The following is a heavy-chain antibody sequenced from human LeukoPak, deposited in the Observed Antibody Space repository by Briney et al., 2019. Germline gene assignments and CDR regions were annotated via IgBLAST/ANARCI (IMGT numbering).Heavy chain of an antibody. V-gene: IGHV3-11*04. J-gene: IGHJ4*02. CDR1: GFTFSDYY. D-gene: IGHD6-13*01. Sequence: GGSLRLSCAASGFTFSDYYMSWIRQAPGKGLEWVSYISTSGSTIYYADSVKGRFTISRDNAKNSLYLQMNSRRAEDTAVYYCARTQQLVPFDYWGQGTLVTVSS. CDR2: ISTSGSTI. CDR3: ARTQQLVPFDY.